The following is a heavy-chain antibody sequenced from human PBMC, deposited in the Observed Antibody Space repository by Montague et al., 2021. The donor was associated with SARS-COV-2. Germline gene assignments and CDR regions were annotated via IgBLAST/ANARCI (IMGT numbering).Heavy chain of an antibody. CDR1: GASFSGYY. J-gene: IGHJ6*02. Sequence: SETLSLTCHVYGASFSGYYWSWVRQSPGKGLEWIGEVIHSGATNYNPSLKGRVTISIDSSNDRFSLRLTSLTAADTGVYYCASGEFFYYGSGNYYRSAWDDWGQGTTVTVSS. D-gene: IGHD3-10*01. CDR3: ASGEFFYYGSGNYYRSAWDD. V-gene: IGHV4-34*12. CDR2: VIHSGAT.